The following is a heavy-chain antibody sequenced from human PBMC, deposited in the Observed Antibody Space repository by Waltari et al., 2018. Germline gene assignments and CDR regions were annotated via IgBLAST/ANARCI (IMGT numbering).Heavy chain of an antibody. V-gene: IGHV1-24*01. CDR3: TRDRVGYCSGGTCYSRWFDP. CDR2: CDPEYEEA. J-gene: IGHJ5*02. CDR1: GYSLTESA. D-gene: IGHD2-15*01. Sequence: QVQLVQSGAEVKKPGASVKVSCRVSGYSLTESALHWVRQAPGKGLEWLGGCDPEYEEAVYAQVFQGRVTMTEDTSKDTAYMELRSLTYEDTAVYYCTRDRVGYCSGGTCYSRWFDPWGQGTLVTVSS.